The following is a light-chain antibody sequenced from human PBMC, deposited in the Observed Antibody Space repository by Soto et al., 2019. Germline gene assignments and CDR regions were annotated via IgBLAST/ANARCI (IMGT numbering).Light chain of an antibody. J-gene: IGKJ1*01. Sequence: EIVLTQSPATLSLSPGERATLSCRASQSVSSYLAWYQQKPGQAPRLLIYDASNRATGIPDRFSGSGSGTDFTLTISRLEPEDSAVYYCQHYASSGWTFGQGTKVDIK. V-gene: IGKV3-11*01. CDR3: QHYASSGWT. CDR2: DAS. CDR1: QSVSSY.